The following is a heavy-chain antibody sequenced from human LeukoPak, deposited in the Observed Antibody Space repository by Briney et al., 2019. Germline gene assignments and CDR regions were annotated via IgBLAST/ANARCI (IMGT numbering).Heavy chain of an antibody. J-gene: IGHJ5*02. CDR3: ARQSGTTQGWFDP. Sequence: SVKGRFTISRDNAKSSLYLQMNSLRADDTAVYYCARQSGTTQGWFDPWGQGTLVTVSS. D-gene: IGHD1-1*01. V-gene: IGHV3-11*03.